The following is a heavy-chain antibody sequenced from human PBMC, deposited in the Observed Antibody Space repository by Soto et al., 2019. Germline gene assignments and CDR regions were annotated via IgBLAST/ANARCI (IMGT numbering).Heavy chain of an antibody. Sequence: ASVKVSCKASGGTFSSYAISWVRQAPGQGLEWMGWISAYNGNTNYAQKLQGRVTMTTDTSTSTAYMELRSLRSDDTAVYYCARVVYGGNSGNWFDPWGQGTLVTVSS. CDR3: ARVVYGGNSGNWFDP. J-gene: IGHJ5*02. CDR2: ISAYNGNT. D-gene: IGHD4-17*01. CDR1: GGTFSSYA. V-gene: IGHV1-18*01.